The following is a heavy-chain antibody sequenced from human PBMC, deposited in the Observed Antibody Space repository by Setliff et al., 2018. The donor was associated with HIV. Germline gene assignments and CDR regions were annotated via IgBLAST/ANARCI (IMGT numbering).Heavy chain of an antibody. CDR3: ATKVYCTNGVCLDAFDI. CDR2: IIPNSGGT. J-gene: IGHJ3*02. V-gene: IGHV1-2*06. CDR1: GYTFTAYF. Sequence: ASVKVSCKASGYTFTAYFMHWVRQAPGQGLEWMGRIIPNSGGTNYAQKFQGRVTMTRDTSISTGYMELSRLRSDDTAVYYCATKVYCTNGVCLDAFDIWGQGTMGTVS. D-gene: IGHD2-8*01.